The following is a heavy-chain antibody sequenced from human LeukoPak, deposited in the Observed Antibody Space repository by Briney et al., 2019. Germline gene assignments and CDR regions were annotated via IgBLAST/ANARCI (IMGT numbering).Heavy chain of an antibody. J-gene: IGHJ5*02. CDR3: AKPLDCSSTSCGFDP. V-gene: IGHV3-7*03. CDR1: GITFSSYW. D-gene: IGHD2-2*01. Sequence: GGSLRLSCAASLSGITFSSYWMSWVRQAPGKGLEWVATIKPDGSAQYYVDSVKGRFTISRDNAKNTLYLQMNSLRAEDTAVYYCAKPLDCSSTSCGFDPWGQGTLATVSS. CDR2: IKPDGSAQ.